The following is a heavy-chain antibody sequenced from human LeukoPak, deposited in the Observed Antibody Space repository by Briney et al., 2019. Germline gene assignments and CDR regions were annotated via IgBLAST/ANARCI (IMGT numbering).Heavy chain of an antibody. J-gene: IGHJ4*02. D-gene: IGHD5-12*01. Sequence: SETLSLTCTVSGGSITSSSYYWGWIRQPPGKGLQWIGSFYYSGSTYYNPSLKSRVTIYVDTSKNQFSLKLSSVTAADTAVYYCARREYSGYDSDPFDYWGQGTLVTVSS. CDR1: GGSITSSSYY. V-gene: IGHV4-39*01. CDR3: ARREYSGYDSDPFDY. CDR2: FYYSGST.